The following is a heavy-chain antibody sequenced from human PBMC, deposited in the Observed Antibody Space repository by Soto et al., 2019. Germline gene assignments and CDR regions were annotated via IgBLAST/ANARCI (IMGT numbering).Heavy chain of an antibody. CDR3: ARAQDFWSGPVMYYYYGMDV. CDR2: IIPIFGTA. V-gene: IGHV1-69*01. D-gene: IGHD3-3*01. J-gene: IGHJ6*02. CDR1: GVTFSSYA. Sequence: QVQLVQSGAEVKKPGSSVKVSCKASGVTFSSYAISWVRQAPGQGLEWMGGIIPIFGTANYAQKFQGRVTITADESTSTAYMELSSLRSEDTAVYYCARAQDFWSGPVMYYYYGMDVWGQGTTVTVSS.